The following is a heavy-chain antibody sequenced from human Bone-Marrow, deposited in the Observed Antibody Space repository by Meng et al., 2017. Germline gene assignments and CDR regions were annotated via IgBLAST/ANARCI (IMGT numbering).Heavy chain of an antibody. CDR2: ISYDGSNK. V-gene: IGHV3-30*01. CDR3: ARCKWELRSTCFDY. J-gene: IGHJ4*02. Sequence: GESLKIPCAASGFLFRNYAMHWVRQAPGKGVEWVAVISYDGSNKYYADSVKGRFTISRDNSKNTLYLQMNSLRAEDTAVYYCARCKWELRSTCFDYWGQGTLVTVSS. CDR1: GFLFRNYA. D-gene: IGHD1-26*01.